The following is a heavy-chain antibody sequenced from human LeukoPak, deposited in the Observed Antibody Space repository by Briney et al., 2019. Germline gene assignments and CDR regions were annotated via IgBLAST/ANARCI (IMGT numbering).Heavy chain of an antibody. D-gene: IGHD2-2*01. CDR2: ISAYNGNT. CDR3: ASPSHCSSTSCLEFDY. CDR1: GYTFTSYG. Sequence: ASVKVSCKASGYTFTSYGISWVRQAPGQGLEWMGWISAYNGNTNYAQKLQGRVTMTTDASTSTAYMELRSLRSDETAVYYCASPSHCSSTSCLEFDYWGQGTLVTVSS. V-gene: IGHV1-18*01. J-gene: IGHJ4*02.